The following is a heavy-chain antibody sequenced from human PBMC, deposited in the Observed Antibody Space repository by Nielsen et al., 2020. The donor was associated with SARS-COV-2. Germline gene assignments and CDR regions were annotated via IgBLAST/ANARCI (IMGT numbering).Heavy chain of an antibody. D-gene: IGHD4-17*01. CDR1: GDSVSSSSAA. Sequence: SQTLSLTGAISGDSVSSSSAAWNWIRQSPSRGLEWLGRTYYRSKWYNDYAVSVKSRITINPDTSKNQFSLHLNSVTPEDTAVYYCARAWGAYGDYYYYYYTDVWGKGTTVTVSS. CDR3: ARAWGAYGDYYYYYYTDV. J-gene: IGHJ6*03. CDR2: TYYRSKWYN. V-gene: IGHV6-1*01.